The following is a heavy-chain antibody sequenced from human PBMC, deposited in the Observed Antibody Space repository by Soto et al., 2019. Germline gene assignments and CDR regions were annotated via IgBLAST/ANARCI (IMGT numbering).Heavy chain of an antibody. CDR3: ARGLATLPVFAFDI. Sequence: SGPTLVNPTQTLTLTCTLSGISLSSSGVGLGWIRQTPGKALAWLALIYWSGDKHYNPSLKTRLTITKDTSKNQAVLTMTNVDPVDTATYYCARGLATLPVFAFDIWDQGTVVTVSS. CDR2: IYWSGDK. D-gene: IGHD6-6*01. CDR1: GISLSSSGVG. V-gene: IGHV2-5*01. J-gene: IGHJ3*02.